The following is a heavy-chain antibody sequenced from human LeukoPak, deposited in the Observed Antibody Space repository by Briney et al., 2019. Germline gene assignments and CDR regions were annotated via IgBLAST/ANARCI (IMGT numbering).Heavy chain of an antibody. D-gene: IGHD2-15*01. CDR3: ARDLPLYCSGGSCYVWGAFDI. CDR1: GGSISSSSYY. V-gene: IGHV4-39*07. J-gene: IGHJ3*02. CDR2: IYYSGST. Sequence: SETLSLASTVSGGSISSSSYYWGWIRQPQGKGLEWIGSIYYSGSTYYNPSLKSRVTISVDTSKNQFSLKLSSVTAADTAVYYCARDLPLYCSGGSCYVWGAFDIWGQGTMVTVSS.